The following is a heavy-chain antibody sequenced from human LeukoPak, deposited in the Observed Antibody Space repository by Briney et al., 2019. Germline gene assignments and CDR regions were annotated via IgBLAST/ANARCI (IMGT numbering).Heavy chain of an antibody. Sequence: GSLRLSCAASGFPFSRYAMHWVRQAPGKGLDWVAIISSDGSIKDYADSVKGRFTISRDNFENTLFLQMNSLSFEDTALYYCARPIYSGSYYSDAVDMWGQGTMVTVSS. D-gene: IGHD1-26*01. CDR1: GFPFSRYA. CDR2: ISSDGSIK. CDR3: ARPIYSGSYYSDAVDM. J-gene: IGHJ3*02. V-gene: IGHV3-30-3*01.